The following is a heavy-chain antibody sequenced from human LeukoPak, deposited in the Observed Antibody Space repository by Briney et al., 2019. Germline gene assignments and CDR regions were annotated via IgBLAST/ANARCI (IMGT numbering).Heavy chain of an antibody. Sequence: GGSLRLSCAGSGFTFRSYWMHWVRQDPGKGLVWVARINGDGSSISYADSVKGRFTISRDNAKNTLYLQMNSLRAEDTAVYYCARDLSSRDDYWGQGTLVTVSS. CDR2: INGDGSSI. J-gene: IGHJ4*02. V-gene: IGHV3-74*01. CDR3: ARDLSSRDDY. D-gene: IGHD3-10*01. CDR1: GFTFRSYW.